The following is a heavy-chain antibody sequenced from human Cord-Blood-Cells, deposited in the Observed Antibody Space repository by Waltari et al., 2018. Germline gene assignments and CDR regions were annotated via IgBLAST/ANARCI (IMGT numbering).Heavy chain of an antibody. Sequence: QVQLVQSGAAVKKPGASVKVSCKVSGYTLTELSMHWVRQAPGKGLEWMGGFSPEDGETIYAQKFQGRVNMTEDTSTDTAYMELSSLRSEDTAVYYCATIGGYNWNYPNYYGMDVWGQGTTVTVSS. D-gene: IGHD1-7*01. CDR1: GYTLTELS. CDR3: ATIGGYNWNYPNYYGMDV. J-gene: IGHJ6*02. V-gene: IGHV1-24*01. CDR2: FSPEDGET.